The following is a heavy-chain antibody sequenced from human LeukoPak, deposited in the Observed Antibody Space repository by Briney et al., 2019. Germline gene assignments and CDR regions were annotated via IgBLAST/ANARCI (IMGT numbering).Heavy chain of an antibody. Sequence: TSETLSLTCTVSGGPISSYYWSWIRQPPGKGLEWIGYIYYSGSTNYNPSLKSRVTISVDTSKNQFSLKLSSVTAADTAVYYCARGRVTDFWGLIYYMDVWGKGTTVTVSS. D-gene: IGHD3-3*01. V-gene: IGHV4-59*01. CDR2: IYYSGST. J-gene: IGHJ6*03. CDR3: ARGRVTDFWGLIYYMDV. CDR1: GGPISSYY.